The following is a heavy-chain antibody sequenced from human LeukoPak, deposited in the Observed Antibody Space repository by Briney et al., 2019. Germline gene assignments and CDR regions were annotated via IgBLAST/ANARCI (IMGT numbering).Heavy chain of an antibody. Sequence: ASVKVSCKASGYTFTSYDINWVRQATGQGLEWMGWMNPNSGNTGHAQKFQGRVTMTRNTSISTAYMELSSLRSEDTAVYYCARAVCSSTSCYTFWFDPWGQGTLVTVSS. J-gene: IGHJ5*02. CDR3: ARAVCSSTSCYTFWFDP. CDR1: GYTFTSYD. D-gene: IGHD2-2*02. CDR2: MNPNSGNT. V-gene: IGHV1-8*01.